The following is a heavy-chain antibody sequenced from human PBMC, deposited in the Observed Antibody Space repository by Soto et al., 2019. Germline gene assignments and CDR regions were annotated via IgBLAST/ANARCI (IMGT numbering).Heavy chain of an antibody. CDR3: ARHPLYGSSWYVRPYYYYYGMDV. D-gene: IGHD6-13*01. V-gene: IGHV4-39*01. CDR2: IYYSGST. Sequence: PSETLSLTCTVSGGSISSSSYYWGWIRQPPGKGLEWIGSIYYSGSTYYNPSLKSRVPISVDTSKNQFSLKLSSVTAADTAVYYCARHPLYGSSWYVRPYYYYYGMDVWGQGTTVT. CDR1: GGSISSSSYY. J-gene: IGHJ6*02.